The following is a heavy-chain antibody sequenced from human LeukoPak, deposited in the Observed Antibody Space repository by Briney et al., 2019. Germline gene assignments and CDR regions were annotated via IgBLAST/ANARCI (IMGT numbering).Heavy chain of an antibody. CDR3: ARGLNDSWTGENY. CDR1: DGSFSGYY. Sequence: ETLSLTCAVYDGSFSGYYWSWIRQPPGKGLEWIGEINHSGSTNYNPSLKSRVTISLDTSKGQFSLKVRYVTAADTAVYYCARGLNDSWTGENYWGQGTLVTVSS. V-gene: IGHV4-34*01. CDR2: INHSGST. J-gene: IGHJ4*02. D-gene: IGHD3-3*01.